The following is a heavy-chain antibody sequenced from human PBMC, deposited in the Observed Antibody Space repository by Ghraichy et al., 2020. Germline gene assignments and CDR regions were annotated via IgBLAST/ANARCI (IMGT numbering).Heavy chain of an antibody. CDR1: GFTFSSYA. CDR2: ISGSGDRT. D-gene: IGHD2-21*02. V-gene: IGHV3-23*01. Sequence: GGSLRLSCAASGFTFSSYAMNWVRQAPGKGLEWVSTISGSGDRTFYADSVKGRFIISRDNSKNTLFVQMNGLRAEDTAIYYCAKTLLPFSLVVVTTTSFDYWGQGPLVTVSS. J-gene: IGHJ4*02. CDR3: AKTLLPFSLVVVTTTSFDY.